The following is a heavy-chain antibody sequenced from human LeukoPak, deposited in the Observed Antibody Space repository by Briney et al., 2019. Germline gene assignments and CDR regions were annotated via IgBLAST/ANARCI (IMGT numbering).Heavy chain of an antibody. J-gene: IGHJ4*02. D-gene: IGHD2-15*01. V-gene: IGHV3-53*04. CDR2: IYSGDST. CDR3: ARDLRGGNFDY. CDR1: GFTVSTNY. Sequence: GGSLRLSCAASGFTVSTNYMSWVRQAPGKGLEWVSVIYSGDSTYYADSVKGRFTISRHSSKNTLYLQMNSLRAEDAAVYYCARDLRGGNFDYWGQGTLVTVSS.